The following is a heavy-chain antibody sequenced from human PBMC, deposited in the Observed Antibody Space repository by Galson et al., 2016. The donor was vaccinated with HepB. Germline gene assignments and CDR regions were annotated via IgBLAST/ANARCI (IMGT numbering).Heavy chain of an antibody. J-gene: IGHJ6*02. D-gene: IGHD3-3*01. V-gene: IGHV3-21*01. Sequence: SLRLSCAASGFTFSNYPIHWVRQAPGKGLEWVSSISSSSSYIYYADSVQGRFTISRDNAKNSLYLQMDSLRAEDTAVYYCASRRGDDFLYYGMDVWGQGTTVTVSS. CDR1: GFTFSNYP. CDR3: ASRRGDDFLYYGMDV. CDR2: ISSSSSYI.